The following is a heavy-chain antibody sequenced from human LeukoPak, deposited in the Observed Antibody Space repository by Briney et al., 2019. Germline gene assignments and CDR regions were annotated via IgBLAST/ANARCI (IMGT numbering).Heavy chain of an antibody. J-gene: IGHJ4*02. CDR3: ARGAYYFDY. CDR2: IYSGGST. V-gene: IGHV3-53*04. Sequence: PGGSLRLSCAASGFTFSSYAMSWVRQAPGKGLEWVSVIYSGGSTYYADSVKGRFTISRHNSKNTLYLQMNSLRAEDTAVYYCARGAYYFDYWGQGTLVTVSS. CDR1: GFTFSSYA.